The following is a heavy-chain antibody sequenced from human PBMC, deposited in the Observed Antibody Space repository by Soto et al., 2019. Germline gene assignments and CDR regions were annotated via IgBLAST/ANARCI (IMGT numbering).Heavy chain of an antibody. CDR1: GGSISTNNW. CDR2: DYHSGST. J-gene: IGHJ4*02. V-gene: IGHV4-4*02. Sequence: QVHLQESGPGLVNASGTLSLTCGVSGGSISTNNWWSWVRQTPGQGLEWSAEDYHSGSTNYNPSLKSRLTISVGQSNNQSSQRLSSVTAADSAVYYCARAKLCDSLSCPPSFDSCGQGTLVSVSS. D-gene: IGHD2-2*01. CDR3: ARAKLCDSLSCPPSFDS.